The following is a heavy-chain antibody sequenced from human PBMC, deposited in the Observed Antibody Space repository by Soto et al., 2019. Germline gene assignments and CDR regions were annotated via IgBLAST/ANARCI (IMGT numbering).Heavy chain of an antibody. Sequence: GGSLRLSCAASGFTFSSYGMHWVRQAPGKGLEWVAVISYDGSNKYYADSVKGRFTISRDNSKNTLYLQMNSLRAEDTAVYYCAKAGPYYDFWSGRFYYYYGMDVWGQGTTVTVSS. CDR3: AKAGPYYDFWSGRFYYYYGMDV. J-gene: IGHJ6*02. CDR1: GFTFSSYG. V-gene: IGHV3-30*18. CDR2: ISYDGSNK. D-gene: IGHD3-3*01.